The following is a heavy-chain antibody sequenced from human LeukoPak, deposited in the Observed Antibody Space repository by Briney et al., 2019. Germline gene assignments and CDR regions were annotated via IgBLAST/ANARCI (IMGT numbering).Heavy chain of an antibody. J-gene: IGHJ4*02. Sequence: SQTLSLTCAISGDSVSSNSAAWSWIRQSPSRGLEWLGRTYYRSSWYNDSAISVKSRITIDPDTSKNQFSLHLNSVTPEDTAAYYCAREVVGPVTAYFDSWGQGTLVTVSS. CDR3: AREVVGPVTAYFDS. V-gene: IGHV6-1*01. CDR1: GDSVSSNSAA. D-gene: IGHD2-21*02. CDR2: TYYRSSWYN.